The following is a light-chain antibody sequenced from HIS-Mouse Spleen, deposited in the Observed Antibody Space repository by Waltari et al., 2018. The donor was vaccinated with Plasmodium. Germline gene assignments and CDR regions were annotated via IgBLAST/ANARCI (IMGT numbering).Light chain of an antibody. Sequence: EIVMTQSPATLSVSPGERATPSCRASQSVRSNLAWYQQKPGQAPRLLIYGASTRATGIPARFSGSGSGTEFTLTISSLQSEDFAVYYCQQYNNWSFTFGPGTKVDIK. CDR1: QSVRSN. CDR2: GAS. CDR3: QQYNNWSFT. V-gene: IGKV3-15*01. J-gene: IGKJ3*01.